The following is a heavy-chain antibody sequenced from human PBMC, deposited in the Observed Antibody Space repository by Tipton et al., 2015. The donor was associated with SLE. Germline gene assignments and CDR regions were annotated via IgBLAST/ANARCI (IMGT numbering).Heavy chain of an antibody. J-gene: IGHJ4*02. D-gene: IGHD2-8*01. CDR2: TYYRSRWYY. Sequence: GLVKPSQTLSLTCAISGDSVSNNTAAWNWIRQSPSRGLEWLGRTYYRSRWYYDYAASVKSRITINADTSKSQFSLQLNSVTPEDTAVYYCTMRRPQVWSFDYWGQGNLLTVSS. V-gene: IGHV6-1*01. CDR3: TMRRPQVWSFDY. CDR1: GDSVSNNTAA.